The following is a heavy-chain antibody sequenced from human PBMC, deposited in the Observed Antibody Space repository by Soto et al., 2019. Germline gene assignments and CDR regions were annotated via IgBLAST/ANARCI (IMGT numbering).Heavy chain of an antibody. D-gene: IGHD6-6*01. CDR1: GFTFSSYW. CDR3: ARDLQLVRIHYFDY. Sequence: GGSLRLSCAASGFTFSSYWMSWVRQAPGKGLEWVANIKQDGSEKYYVDSVKGRFTISRDNAENSLYLQMNSLRAEDTAVYYCARDLQLVRIHYFDYWGQGTLVTVSS. J-gene: IGHJ4*02. V-gene: IGHV3-7*01. CDR2: IKQDGSEK.